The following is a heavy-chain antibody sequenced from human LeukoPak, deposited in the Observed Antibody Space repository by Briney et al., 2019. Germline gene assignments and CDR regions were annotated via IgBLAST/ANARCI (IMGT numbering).Heavy chain of an antibody. D-gene: IGHD3-3*01. CDR1: GGSISSSSYY. V-gene: IGHV4-39*07. CDR3: ARVWSGYYPRFDY. CDR2: IYYSGST. Sequence: PSETLSLTCTVSGGSISSSSYYWGWIRQPPGKGLEWIGSIYYSGSTYYNPSLKSRVTISVDTSKNQFSLKLSSVTAADTAVYYCARVWSGYYPRFDYWVQGTLVTVSS. J-gene: IGHJ4*02.